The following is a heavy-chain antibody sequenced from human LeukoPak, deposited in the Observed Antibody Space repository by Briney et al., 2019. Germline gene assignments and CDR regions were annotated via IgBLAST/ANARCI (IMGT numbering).Heavy chain of an antibody. Sequence: SETLSLTCTVSGYSISSGYYWGWIRQPPGKGLEWIGSIYHSGSTYYNPSLKSRVTISVDTSKNQFSLKLSSVTAADTAVYYCATRGFLDNDYWGQGTLVTVSS. D-gene: IGHD3/OR15-3a*01. J-gene: IGHJ4*02. CDR3: ATRGFLDNDY. V-gene: IGHV4-38-2*02. CDR2: IYHSGST. CDR1: GYSISSGYY.